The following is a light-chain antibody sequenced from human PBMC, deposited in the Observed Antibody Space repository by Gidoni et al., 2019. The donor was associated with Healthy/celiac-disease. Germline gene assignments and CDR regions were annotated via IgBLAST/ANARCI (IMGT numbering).Light chain of an antibody. CDR3: QQYYSTPYT. CDR2: GAS. J-gene: IGKJ3*01. CDR1: QSALYSSNNKNY. Sequence: DIVMTQSPDYLAVYLDERATINCKSSQSALYSSNNKNYLAWYQQTPGQPPKLLIYGASTRESGVPDRFSGSGSGTDFTLTISSLQAEDVAVYYCQQYYSTPYTFXPXTKVEIK. V-gene: IGKV4-1*01.